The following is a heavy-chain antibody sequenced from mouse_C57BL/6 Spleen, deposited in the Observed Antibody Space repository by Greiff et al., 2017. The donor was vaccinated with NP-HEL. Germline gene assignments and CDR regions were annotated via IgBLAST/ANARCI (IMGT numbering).Heavy chain of an antibody. CDR2: IDPSDSYT. D-gene: IGHD2-2*01. CDR1: GYTFTSYW. Sequence: VQLQQPGAELVKPGASVKLSCKASGYTFTSYWMQWVKQRPGQGLEWIGEIDPSDSYTNYNQKFKGKATLTVDTSSSTAYMQLSSLTSEDSAVYYCARRVEYGYGRYYYAMDYWGQGTSVTVSS. J-gene: IGHJ4*01. CDR3: ARRVEYGYGRYYYAMDY. V-gene: IGHV1-50*01.